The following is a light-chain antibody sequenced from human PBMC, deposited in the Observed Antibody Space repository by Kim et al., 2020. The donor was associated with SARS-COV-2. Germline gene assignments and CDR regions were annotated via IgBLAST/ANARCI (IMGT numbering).Light chain of an antibody. CDR1: QSVLYSSNNKNY. Sequence: RATIKCKSSQSVLYSSNNKNYLTWYQQKPGQPPKLLIYWASTRESGVPDRFSGSGSGTDFTLTISSLQAEDVAFYYCQQYYSTPPSFGQGTKLEI. CDR2: WAS. V-gene: IGKV4-1*01. J-gene: IGKJ2*01. CDR3: QQYYSTPPS.